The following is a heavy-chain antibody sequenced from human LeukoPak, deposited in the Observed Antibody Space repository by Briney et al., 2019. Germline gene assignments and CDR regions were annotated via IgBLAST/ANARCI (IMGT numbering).Heavy chain of an antibody. J-gene: IGHJ4*02. D-gene: IGHD2/OR15-2a*01. CDR2: IASDGSST. V-gene: IGHV3-74*01. Sequence: GGSLRLSCAASGFTFSSYWMNWVRQAPGKGLVWVSRIASDGSSTTYADSVKGRFSISRDNAKNTLYLQMNSLRAEDTAVYYCVSFYETYWGRGTLVTVSS. CDR1: GFTFSSYW. CDR3: VSFYETY.